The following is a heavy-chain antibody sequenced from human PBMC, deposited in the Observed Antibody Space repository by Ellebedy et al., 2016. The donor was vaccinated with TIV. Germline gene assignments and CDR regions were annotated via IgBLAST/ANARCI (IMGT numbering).Heavy chain of an antibody. CDR3: ARGGPNWNYYYYYGMDV. J-gene: IGHJ6*02. V-gene: IGHV3-13*01. CDR2: IGTAGDT. Sequence: GESLKISCAASGFTFSSYSMNWVRQAPGKGLEWVSAIGTAGDTYYPGSVKGRFTISRENAKNSLYLQMNSLRAEDTAVYYCARGGPNWNYYYYYGMDVWGQGTTVTVSS. CDR1: GFTFSSYS. D-gene: IGHD1-20*01.